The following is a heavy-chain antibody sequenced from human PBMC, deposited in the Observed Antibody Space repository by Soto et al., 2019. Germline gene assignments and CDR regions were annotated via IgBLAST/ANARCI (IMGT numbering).Heavy chain of an antibody. Sequence: GGSLRLSCAASGFTFSSYAMSWVRQAPGKGLEWVSAISGSGGSTYYADSVKGRFTISRDNSKNTLYLQMNSLRAEDTAVYYCAKVFSAYYDILTGYYNDYWGQGTLVTVSS. V-gene: IGHV3-23*01. J-gene: IGHJ4*02. CDR2: ISGSGGST. CDR3: AKVFSAYYDILTGYYNDY. CDR1: GFTFSSYA. D-gene: IGHD3-9*01.